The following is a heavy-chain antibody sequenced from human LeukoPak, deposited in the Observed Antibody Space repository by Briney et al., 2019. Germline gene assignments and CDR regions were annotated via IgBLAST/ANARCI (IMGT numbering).Heavy chain of an antibody. CDR3: ARYETTSYYYYGMDV. J-gene: IGHJ6*02. V-gene: IGHV4-34*01. D-gene: IGHD1-7*01. Sequence: SETLSLTCAVYGGSFSGYYWSWIRQPPGKGLEWIGEINHSGSTNYNPSLKNRVTISVDTSKNQFSLKLSSVTAADTAVYYCARYETTSYYYYGMDVWGQGTTVAVSS. CDR2: INHSGST. CDR1: GGSFSGYY.